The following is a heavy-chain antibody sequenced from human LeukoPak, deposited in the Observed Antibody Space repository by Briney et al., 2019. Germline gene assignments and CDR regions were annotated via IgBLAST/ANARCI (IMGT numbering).Heavy chain of an antibody. D-gene: IGHD3-22*01. Sequence: GSISSGSYXWSWIRQPAGKGXEWIGRIYRSGSTNYNPSLKSRVTISVDTSKNQFSLKLSSVTAADTAVYYCARDSDSSGYYYINWFDPWGQGTLVTVSS. CDR1: GSISSGSYX. CDR2: IYRSGST. CDR3: ARDSDSSGYYYINWFDP. V-gene: IGHV4-61*02. J-gene: IGHJ5*02.